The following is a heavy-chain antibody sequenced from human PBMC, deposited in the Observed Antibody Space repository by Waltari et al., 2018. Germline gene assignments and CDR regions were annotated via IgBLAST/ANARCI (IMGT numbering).Heavy chain of an antibody. Sequence: EVQLVESGGGLVQPGGSLRLSCAASGFTFSSYEMNWVRQAPGRVLGWVSYISSSGSPISYAASVKGRFTISRDNAKNSLYLQMNSLRAEDTAVYYCARDPAQGHFDYWGQGTLVTVSS. J-gene: IGHJ4*02. CDR3: ARDPAQGHFDY. CDR2: ISSSGSPI. V-gene: IGHV3-48*03. CDR1: GFTFSSYE.